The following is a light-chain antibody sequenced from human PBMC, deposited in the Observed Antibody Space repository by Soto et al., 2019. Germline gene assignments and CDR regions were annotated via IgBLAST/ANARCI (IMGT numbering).Light chain of an antibody. CDR2: NNN. CDR1: RSNIGNNA. CDR3: AAWDDSLNARGV. V-gene: IGLV1-44*01. Sequence: QSVLTQPPSASGTPGQRVTISCSGSRSNIGNNAVSWYQQLPGTAPKLLIYNNNQRPSGVPDRFSGSKSGTSASLAISGLQSGDEADYYCAAWDDSLNARGVFGGGTNLTVL. J-gene: IGLJ3*02.